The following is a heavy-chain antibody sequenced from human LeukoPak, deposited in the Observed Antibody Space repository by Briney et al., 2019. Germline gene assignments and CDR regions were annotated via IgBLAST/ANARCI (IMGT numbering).Heavy chain of an antibody. J-gene: IGHJ5*02. CDR1: GFTFSSYS. V-gene: IGHV3-30*03. Sequence: GGSLRLSCAASGFTFSSYSMNWVRQAPGKGLEWVAVTSYDGSNKYYADSVKGRFTISRDNSKNTLYLQMNSLRAEDTAVYYCARDRGSSWMENWFDPWGQGTLVTVSS. CDR3: ARDRGSSWMENWFDP. CDR2: TSYDGSNK. D-gene: IGHD6-13*01.